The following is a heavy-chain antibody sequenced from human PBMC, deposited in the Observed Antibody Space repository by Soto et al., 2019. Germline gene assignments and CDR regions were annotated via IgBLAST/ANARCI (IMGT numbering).Heavy chain of an antibody. D-gene: IGHD5-12*01. CDR3: ARDINSGYGENWFDP. CDR1: XFTFSSYG. CDR2: IWYDGSNK. V-gene: IGHV3-33*01. Sequence: PGGSLRLSCAASXFTFSSYGMHWVRQAPGKGLEWVAVIWYDGSNKYYADSVKGRFTISRDNSKNTLYLQMNSLRAEDTAVYYCARDINSGYGENWFDPWGQGTLVTFSS. J-gene: IGHJ5*02.